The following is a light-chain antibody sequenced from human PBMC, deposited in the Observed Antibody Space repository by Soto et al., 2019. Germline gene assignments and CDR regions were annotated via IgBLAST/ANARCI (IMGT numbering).Light chain of an antibody. Sequence: VLTQPPSASGTPGQRVTISCSGSSSNIGSNTVNWYQQLPGTAPKLLIYSNNQRPSGVPDRFSGSKSGTSASLAISGLQSEDEAHYYCAAWDDSMNGYVFGTGTKITVL. V-gene: IGLV1-44*01. CDR1: SSNIGSNT. CDR2: SNN. CDR3: AAWDDSMNGYV. J-gene: IGLJ1*01.